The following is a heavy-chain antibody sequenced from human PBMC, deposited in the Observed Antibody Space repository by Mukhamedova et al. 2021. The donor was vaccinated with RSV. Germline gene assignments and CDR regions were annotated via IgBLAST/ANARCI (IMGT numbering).Heavy chain of an antibody. V-gene: IGHV3-23*01. CDR3: AKDGTSHNVVSDAFDL. J-gene: IGHJ3*01. CDR2: GGDNDR. D-gene: IGHD2-8*01. Sequence: GGDNDRYYADFVRGRFTIYRDNSKDTVYLQMIGLRFEDTALYYCAKDGTSHNVVSDAFDLWGQGTMVTVSS.